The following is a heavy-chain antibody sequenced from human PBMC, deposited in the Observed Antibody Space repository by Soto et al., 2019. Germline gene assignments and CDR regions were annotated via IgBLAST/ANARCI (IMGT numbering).Heavy chain of an antibody. J-gene: IGHJ4*02. CDR2: IYYSGST. CDR3: AIARDYIDY. V-gene: IGHV4-31*03. Sequence: PSETLSLTCTVSGGSMSSGGYYWGWIRQHPGKGLEWIGYIYYSGSTYYNPSLKSRVTISVDTSKNQFSLKLSSVTAADTAVYYCAIARDYIDYWGQGTLVTVSS. CDR1: GGSMSSGGYY.